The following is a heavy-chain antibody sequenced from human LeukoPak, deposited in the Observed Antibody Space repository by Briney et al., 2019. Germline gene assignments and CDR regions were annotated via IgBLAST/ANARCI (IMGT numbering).Heavy chain of an antibody. Sequence: ASVKVSCKASGYTFTSYAMHWVRQAPGQRRECMGWINAGNGNTKYSQKFQGRVTITRATSASTAYMALSSLRSEDTAVYYCAREGIAVAPGYYGMDVWGKGTTVTVSS. J-gene: IGHJ6*04. D-gene: IGHD6-19*01. CDR3: AREGIAVAPGYYGMDV. CDR2: INAGNGNT. V-gene: IGHV1-3*01. CDR1: GYTFTSYA.